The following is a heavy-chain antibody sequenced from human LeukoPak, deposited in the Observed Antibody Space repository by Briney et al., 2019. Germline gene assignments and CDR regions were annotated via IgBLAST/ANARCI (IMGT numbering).Heavy chain of an antibody. J-gene: IGHJ4*02. V-gene: IGHV3-21*01. CDR2: ISSSSSYI. D-gene: IGHD5-24*01. Sequence: GGSLRLSCAASGFTFSSYGMNWVRQAPGKGLEWVSSISSSSSYIYYADSVKGRFTISRDNAKNSLYLQMNSLRAEDTAVYYCARDERGWLQFGYYFDYWGQGTLVTVSS. CDR1: GFTFSSYG. CDR3: ARDERGWLQFGYYFDY.